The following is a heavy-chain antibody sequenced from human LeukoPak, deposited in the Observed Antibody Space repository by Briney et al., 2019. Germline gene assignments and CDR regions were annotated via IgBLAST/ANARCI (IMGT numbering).Heavy chain of an antibody. CDR2: ISGSGTST. D-gene: IGHD1-26*01. CDR1: GFTFSNYA. CDR3: AKDLGNSGSWDY. J-gene: IGHJ4*02. V-gene: IGHV3-23*01. Sequence: PGESLRLSCAASGFTFSNYAMSWVRQASGKGLEWVSLISGSGTSTYYADSVKGRFTVSRDRSKNTLHLQMNSLRAEDTAVYYCAKDLGNSGSWDYWGQGALVTVST.